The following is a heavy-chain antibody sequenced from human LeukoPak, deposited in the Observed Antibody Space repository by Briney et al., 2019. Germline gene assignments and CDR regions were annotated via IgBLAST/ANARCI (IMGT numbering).Heavy chain of an antibody. CDR3: AKPREGWLVDAFDI. CDR2: IYSGGST. CDR1: GFTVSSNY. V-gene: IGHV3-53*01. Sequence: PGGSLRLSCAASGFTVSSNYMSWVRQAPGKGLEWVSVIYSGGSTYYADSVKGRFTISRDNSKNTLYLQMNSLRAEDTAVYYCAKPREGWLVDAFDIWGQGTMVTVSS. J-gene: IGHJ3*02. D-gene: IGHD5-24*01.